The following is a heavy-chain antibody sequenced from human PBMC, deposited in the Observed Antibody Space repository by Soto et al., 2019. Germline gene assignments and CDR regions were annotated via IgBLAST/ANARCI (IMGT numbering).Heavy chain of an antibody. CDR1: GFTFSPYS. CDR2: IGGTGTTK. V-gene: IGHV3-48*01. CDR3: VRDCKDGISYFDS. Sequence: PGESLRLSCRASGFTFSPYSMNWVRQAPGRGLEWVSFIGGTGTTKYYADSVKGRFTISRDNAGNSLYLQMSSLRAEDTAVYYCVRDCKDGISYFDSSGQGSLDIVSS. D-gene: IGHD2-8*01. J-gene: IGHJ4*02.